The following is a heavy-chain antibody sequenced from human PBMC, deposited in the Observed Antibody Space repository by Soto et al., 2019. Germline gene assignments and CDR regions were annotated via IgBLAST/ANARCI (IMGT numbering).Heavy chain of an antibody. J-gene: IGHJ6*03. D-gene: IGHD6-13*01. CDR2: IYPGDSYT. CDR1: GYSFTTYW. Sequence: RGESLKISCKASGYSFTTYWIAWVRQMPGEGLEWMGIIYPGDSYTRYSPSFQGQVTISADKSINTAYLQWSSLKASDTAMYYCARRLTGGDSSRSKYYYYMDVWGKGTTVTVSS. V-gene: IGHV5-51*01. CDR3: ARRLTGGDSSRSKYYYYMDV.